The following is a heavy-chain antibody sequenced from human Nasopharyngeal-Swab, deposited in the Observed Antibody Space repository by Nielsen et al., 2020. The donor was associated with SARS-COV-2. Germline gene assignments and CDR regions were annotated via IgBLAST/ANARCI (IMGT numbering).Heavy chain of an antibody. CDR1: GYTFTSYY. D-gene: IGHD1-26*01. J-gene: IGHJ3*02. CDR2: INPSGGST. CDR3: ARASGVGSFDI. V-gene: IGHV1-46*01. Sequence: SVQVSCKASGYTFTSYYMHWVRQAPGQGLEWMGIINPSGGSTSYAQKFQGRVTMTSDTSTSTVYMELSSLRSEDTAVDYCARASGVGSFDIWGQGTMVTVSS.